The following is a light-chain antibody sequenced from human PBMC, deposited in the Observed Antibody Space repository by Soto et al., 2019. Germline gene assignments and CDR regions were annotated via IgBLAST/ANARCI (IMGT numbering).Light chain of an antibody. CDR2: DAS. CDR1: QSVSSY. J-gene: IGKJ5*01. Sequence: EIMLRQSPATLSLSPGERATLSFRASQSVSSYLAWYQQKPGQAPRLLIYDASNRATGIPARSSGSGSGTDFTLTISSLEPEDFAVYYCQQRSNWPPITFGQGTRLEIK. CDR3: QQRSNWPPIT. V-gene: IGKV3-11*01.